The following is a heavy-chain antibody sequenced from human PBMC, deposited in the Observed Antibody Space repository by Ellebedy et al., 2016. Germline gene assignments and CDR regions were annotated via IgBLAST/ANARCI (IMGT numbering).Heavy chain of an antibody. CDR2: INVGNGNT. CDR3: ARDLPPTSDRYFDWSLKGAGWFDP. CDR1: GYTFSSYG. D-gene: IGHD3-9*01. V-gene: IGHV1-3*01. J-gene: IGHJ5*02. Sequence: ASVKVSCKASGYTFSSYGITWVRQAPRQRLQWMGWINVGNGNTKYSQKFQGRVTITRDTSASTAYINLRSLRFEDTAVYYCARDLPPTSDRYFDWSLKGAGWFDPWGQGTLVTVSS.